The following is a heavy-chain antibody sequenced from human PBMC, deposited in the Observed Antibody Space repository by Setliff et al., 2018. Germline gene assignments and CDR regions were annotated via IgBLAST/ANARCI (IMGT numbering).Heavy chain of an antibody. CDR3: ARGGTFRYFDY. J-gene: IGHJ4*02. Sequence: SETLSLTCTVSGGSISSYDWSWIRQSPGKGLEWIGYVYYSGIANYSPSLKSRLTISVDTSKNQFSLKLRSVTAADTAVYYCARGGTFRYFDYWGQGTPVTVSS. CDR1: GGSISSYD. D-gene: IGHD5-12*01. CDR2: VYYSGIA. V-gene: IGHV4-59*01.